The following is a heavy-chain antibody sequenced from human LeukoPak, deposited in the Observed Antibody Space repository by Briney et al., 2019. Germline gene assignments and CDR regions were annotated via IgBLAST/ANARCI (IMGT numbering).Heavy chain of an antibody. D-gene: IGHD3-10*01. CDR2: ISGSCGST. V-gene: IGHV3-23*01. J-gene: IGHJ4*02. Sequence: GSLRLSCAASGLTFSSYAMSWVRQAPGKGLEWVSAISGSCGSTYYADSVKGRFTISRENSKNTLYLQMNSLRAEDTAVYYCAKEGWFGEPISYWGQGTLVTVSS. CDR3: AKEGWFGEPISY. CDR1: GLTFSSYA.